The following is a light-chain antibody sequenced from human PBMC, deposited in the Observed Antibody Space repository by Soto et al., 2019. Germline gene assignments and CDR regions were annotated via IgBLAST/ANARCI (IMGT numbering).Light chain of an antibody. V-gene: IGKV3-15*01. CDR1: QNVVTN. CDR2: GAS. Sequence: EIVMTQSPATLSVSPGERATLSCRARQNVVTNLAWYQQIPGQAPRLLIYGASTRATGIPVRFSGSGSGTVFTLTISRREPEELAMYYCQQYGSPLITFGQGTRLDI. J-gene: IGKJ5*01. CDR3: QQYGSPLIT.